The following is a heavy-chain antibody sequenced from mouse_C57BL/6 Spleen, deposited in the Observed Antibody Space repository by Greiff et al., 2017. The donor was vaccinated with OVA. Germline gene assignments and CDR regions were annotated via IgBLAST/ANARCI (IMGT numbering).Heavy chain of an antibody. CDR2: INPSDSDP. CDR3: AAKLVAKDYANGC. Sequence: QVQLQQPGAELVRPGSSVKLSCKASGYTFTSYWMHWVKQRPIQGLEWIGNINPSDSDPHYNQKFKDKATLPVDKSSSTLYMQLSSLTSEDSAVSECAAKLVAKDYANGCWGTGASVSVSS. D-gene: IGHD1-1*01. J-gene: IGHJ4*01. V-gene: IGHV1-52*01. CDR1: GYTFTSYW.